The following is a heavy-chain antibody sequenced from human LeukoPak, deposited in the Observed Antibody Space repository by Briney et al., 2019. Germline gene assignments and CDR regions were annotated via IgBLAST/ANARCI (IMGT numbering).Heavy chain of an antibody. J-gene: IGHJ3*02. CDR2: IKHSGST. CDR3: ARLLRGGRDTPMVTMIVVRAKSGAFDI. V-gene: IGHV4-34*01. CDR1: GGSFSGYY. D-gene: IGHD3-22*01. Sequence: SETLSLTCAVYGGSFSGYYWSWIRQPPGKGLEWIGEIKHSGSTKYNPSLKSRVTISVDTSKNQFSLKLSSVTAADTAVYYCARLLRGGRDTPMVTMIVVRAKSGAFDIWGQGTMVTVSS.